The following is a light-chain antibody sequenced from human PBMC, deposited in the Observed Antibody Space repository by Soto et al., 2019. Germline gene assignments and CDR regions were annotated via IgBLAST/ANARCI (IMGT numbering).Light chain of an antibody. CDR1: QSVSSNY. CDR2: GTS. CDR3: QQYGSSPYT. V-gene: IGKV3-20*01. Sequence: EIVLTQSPGTLSLSPGERATLSCRASQSVSSNYLAWYRQRPGQAPRLLIDGTSRRAPGVPDRFSGSGSAADFTLIISRLEPEDFAVYYCQQYGSSPYTFGQGTKLEIK. J-gene: IGKJ2*01.